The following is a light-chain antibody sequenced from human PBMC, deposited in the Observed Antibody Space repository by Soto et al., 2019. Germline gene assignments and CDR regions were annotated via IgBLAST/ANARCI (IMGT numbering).Light chain of an antibody. J-gene: IGKJ1*01. CDR2: EAS. Sequence: DFQRTQSPSSLSASVGDRVTITCRASQDISDHLAWYQHKPGKVPKLLIYEASTLQSGVPSRFSGGGFGTDFTLTLSSLQPEDVAIYYCQRYNRTPRTFGQGTKVELK. CDR1: QDISDH. CDR3: QRYNRTPRT. V-gene: IGKV1-27*01.